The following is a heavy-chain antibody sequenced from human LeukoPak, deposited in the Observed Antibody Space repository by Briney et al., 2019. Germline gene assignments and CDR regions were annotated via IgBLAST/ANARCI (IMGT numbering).Heavy chain of an antibody. CDR3: ARDGKRQQPDY. CDR2: ISYDGSNK. Sequence: GGSLRLSCAASGFTFSSYGMHWVRQAPGKGLEWVAVISYDGSNKYYADSVKGRFTISRDNSKNTLYLQMNSLRAEDTAVYYCARDGKRQQPDYWGQGTLVTVSS. D-gene: IGHD6-13*01. J-gene: IGHJ4*02. CDR1: GFTFSSYG. V-gene: IGHV3-30*03.